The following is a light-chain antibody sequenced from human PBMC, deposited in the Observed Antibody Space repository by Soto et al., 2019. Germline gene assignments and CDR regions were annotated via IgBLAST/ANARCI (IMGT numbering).Light chain of an antibody. V-gene: IGKV3-20*01. Sequence: EVVLTQSPGTLSLSPGDRVTLSCRASQSVDINLAWYQQRAGQAPRLLIYGASNRATGIPDRFSGSGSGTDFTLTISRLEPEDFAVYYCQQYGSSGTFGQGTKVDIK. CDR1: QSVDIN. CDR3: QQYGSSGT. J-gene: IGKJ1*01. CDR2: GAS.